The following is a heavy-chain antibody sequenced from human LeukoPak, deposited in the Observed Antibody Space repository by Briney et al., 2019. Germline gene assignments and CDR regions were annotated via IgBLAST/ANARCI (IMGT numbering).Heavy chain of an antibody. J-gene: IGHJ6*03. CDR2: ISSSGSTI. CDR1: GFTFSDYY. D-gene: IGHD3-22*01. Sequence: PGGSLRLSCAASGFTFSDYYMSWIRQAPGKGLEWVSYISSSGSTIYYADSAKGRFTIFRDNAKNSLYLQMNSLRAEDTAVYYCARAGGKTYYYDSSGYYPSPYYYYMDVWGEGTTVTVSS. V-gene: IGHV3-11*04. CDR3: ARAGGKTYYYDSSGYYPSPYYYYMDV.